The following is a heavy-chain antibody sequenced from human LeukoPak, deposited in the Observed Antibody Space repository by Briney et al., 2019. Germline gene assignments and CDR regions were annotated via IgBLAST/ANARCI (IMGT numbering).Heavy chain of an antibody. V-gene: IGHV4-34*01. CDR2: INHSGST. J-gene: IGHJ5*02. CDR3: ARTGPRGITMVRGRSWFDP. CDR1: GGSFSGYY. D-gene: IGHD3-10*01. Sequence: SETLSLTCAVYGGSFSGYYWSWIRQPPGKGLEWIGGINHSGSTNYNPSLKSRVTISVDTSKNQFSLKLSSVTAADTAVYYCARTGPRGITMVRGRSWFDPWGQGTLVTVSS.